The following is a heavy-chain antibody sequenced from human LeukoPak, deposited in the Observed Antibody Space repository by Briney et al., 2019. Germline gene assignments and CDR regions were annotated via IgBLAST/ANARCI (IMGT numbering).Heavy chain of an antibody. CDR1: GYTFTGYY. V-gene: IGHV1-24*01. CDR3: ARGVPWWELWGRARGCDY. D-gene: IGHD1-26*01. Sequence: GASVKVSCKASGYTFTGYYMHWVRQAPGKGLEWMGGFDPEDGETIYAQKFQGRVTMTRNTSISTAYMELSSLRSEDTAVYYCARGVPWWELWGRARGCDYWGQGTLVTVSS. CDR2: FDPEDGET. J-gene: IGHJ4*02.